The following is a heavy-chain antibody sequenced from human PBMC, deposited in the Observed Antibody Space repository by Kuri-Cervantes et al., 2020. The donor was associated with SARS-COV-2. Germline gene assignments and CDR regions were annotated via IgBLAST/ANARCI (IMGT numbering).Heavy chain of an antibody. D-gene: IGHD6-13*01. CDR1: GFTFSSYA. CDR2: IWYDGSNK. V-gene: IGHV3-33*08. CDR3: ARDPKRYSSSWYYFDY. Sequence: GGSLRLSCAASGFTFSSYAMHWVRQAPGKGLEWVAVIWYDGSNKYYADSVKGRSTISRDNSKNTLYLQMNSLRAEDTAVYYCARDPKRYSSSWYYFDYWGQGTLVTVSS. J-gene: IGHJ4*02.